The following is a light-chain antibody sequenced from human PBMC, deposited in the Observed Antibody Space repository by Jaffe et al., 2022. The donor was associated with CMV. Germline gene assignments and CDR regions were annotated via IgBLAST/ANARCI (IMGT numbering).Light chain of an antibody. J-gene: IGLJ1*01. V-gene: IGLV1-51*02. CDR1: SSNIGNNY. CDR3: GTWDSSPSVYV. CDR2: ENS. Sequence: QSVLTQPPSVSAAPGQKVTISCSGSSSNIGNNYVSWYQQLPGTAPKVLIYENSKRPSEIPDRFSGSKSGTSATLGITGLQTGDEADYYCGTWDSSPSVYVFGTGTKVTVL.